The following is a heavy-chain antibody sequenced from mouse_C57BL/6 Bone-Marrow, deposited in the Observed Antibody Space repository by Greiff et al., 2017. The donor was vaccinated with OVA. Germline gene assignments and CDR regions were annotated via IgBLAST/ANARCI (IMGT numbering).Heavy chain of an antibody. Sequence: VQLKESGAELVKPGASVKMSCKASGYTFTTYPIEWMKQNHGKSLEWIGNFHPYNDDTKYNEKFKGKATLTVEKSSSTVYLELSRLTSDDSAVYYCASNYSIWYFDVWGTGTTVTVSS. J-gene: IGHJ1*03. CDR3: ASNYSIWYFDV. V-gene: IGHV1-47*01. CDR2: FHPYNDDT. CDR1: GYTFTTYP. D-gene: IGHD2-5*01.